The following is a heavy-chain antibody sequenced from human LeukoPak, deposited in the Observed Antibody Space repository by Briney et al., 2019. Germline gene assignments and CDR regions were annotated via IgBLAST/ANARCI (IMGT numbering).Heavy chain of an antibody. CDR3: AKGGFCSSGTCYSPPVDY. CDR2: ISDSGDRT. D-gene: IGHD2-15*01. Sequence: PGGSLRLSCAASGFTFSSHSMTWVRQAPGKGLEWVSGISDSGDRTYYADSVKGRFTTSRGNSKNTLYLQMNSLRAEDTAVYYCAKGGFCSSGTCYSPPVDYWGQGTLVTVSS. J-gene: IGHJ4*02. V-gene: IGHV3-23*01. CDR1: GFTFSSHS.